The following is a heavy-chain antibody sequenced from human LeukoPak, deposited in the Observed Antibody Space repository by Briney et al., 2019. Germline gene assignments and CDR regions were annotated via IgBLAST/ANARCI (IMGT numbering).Heavy chain of an antibody. CDR1: GGTFSSYA. CDR2: IFPIFGTA. CDR3: ARVRLRLGELSLWD. D-gene: IGHD3-16*02. V-gene: IGHV1-69*05. Sequence: GASVKVSCKASGGTFSSYAISWVRQAPGQGGEWMGRIFPIFGTANYEQKFQGRVTLTTDESTSTAYMELSSLRSEDTAVYYCARVRLRLGELSLWDWGQGTLVTVSS. J-gene: IGHJ4*02.